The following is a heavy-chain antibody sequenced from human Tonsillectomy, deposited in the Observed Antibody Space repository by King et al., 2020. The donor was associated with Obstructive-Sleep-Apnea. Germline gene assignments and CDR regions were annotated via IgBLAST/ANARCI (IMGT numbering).Heavy chain of an antibody. CDR1: GNSFTSYW. CDR2: IYPGDSAT. J-gene: IGHJ1*01. V-gene: IGHV5-51*01. Sequence: QLVQSGAEVKKPGESLKISCKGSGNSFTSYWIAWVRQMPGKGLEWMGIIYPGDSATRYSPSFQGQVTISADKSISTAYLHWSSLKASDSAMYYCASPREYCSGGRCYSAYFQHWGPGTLVTVSS. D-gene: IGHD2-15*01. CDR3: ASPREYCSGGRCYSAYFQH.